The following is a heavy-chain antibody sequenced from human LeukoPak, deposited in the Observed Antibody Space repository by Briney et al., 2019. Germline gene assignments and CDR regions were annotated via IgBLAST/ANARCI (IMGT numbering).Heavy chain of an antibody. CDR2: ISGSSSHA. V-gene: IGHV3-11*06. D-gene: IGHD2-2*01. CDR3: ARCYCSSISCYYYFDS. J-gene: IGHJ4*02. Sequence: GGSLRLSCAASGFTFSDYYMSWIRQAPGKGLEWVSYISGSSSHADYADSVKGRLTISRDNAKNSTYLQMNSLRAEDTAVYYCARCYCSSISCYYYFDSWGQGTLVTVSS. CDR1: GFTFSDYY.